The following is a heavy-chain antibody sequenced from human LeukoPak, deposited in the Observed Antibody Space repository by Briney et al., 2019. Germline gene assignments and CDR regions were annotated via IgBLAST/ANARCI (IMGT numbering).Heavy chain of an antibody. Sequence: PGGSLRLSCAASGFIFSISDTHWVRQAPGKGLQWVAFISYDGSKKHFADSVQGRCTISRDNSKNTLSLQLNSLRPDDTAVFYCSQGLLSWGQGTLVTVSS. J-gene: IGHJ5*02. CDR1: GFIFSISD. CDR3: SQGLLS. V-gene: IGHV3-30*02. CDR2: ISYDGSKK.